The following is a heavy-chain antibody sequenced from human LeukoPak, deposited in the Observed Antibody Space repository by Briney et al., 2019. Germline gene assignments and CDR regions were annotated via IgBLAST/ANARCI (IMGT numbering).Heavy chain of an antibody. D-gene: IGHD2-8*01. Sequence: PSESLSLTCSVSGGSMNTHYWSWIRQPPGKGLEWIGYIYYSGSTNYNPSLKSRVTISVDTSKNQFSLKLSSVTAADTAVYYCARDRALYIREYYFDYWGQGTLVTVSS. CDR3: ARDRALYIREYYFDY. V-gene: IGHV4-59*11. CDR1: GGSMNTHY. J-gene: IGHJ4*02. CDR2: IYYSGST.